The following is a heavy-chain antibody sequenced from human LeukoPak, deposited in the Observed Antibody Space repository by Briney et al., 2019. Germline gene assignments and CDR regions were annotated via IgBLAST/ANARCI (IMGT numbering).Heavy chain of an antibody. D-gene: IGHD5-12*01. J-gene: IGHJ6*03. V-gene: IGHV1-69*05. CDR3: ASAYVDIVATIHYYYYMDV. Sequence: GASVKVSCKASGGTFSSYAISWVRHAPGQGLEWMGGIIPIFGTANYAQKFQGRVTITTDESTSTAYMELSSLRSEDTAVYYCASAYVDIVATIHYYYYMDVWGKGTTVTVSS. CDR1: GGTFSSYA. CDR2: IIPIFGTA.